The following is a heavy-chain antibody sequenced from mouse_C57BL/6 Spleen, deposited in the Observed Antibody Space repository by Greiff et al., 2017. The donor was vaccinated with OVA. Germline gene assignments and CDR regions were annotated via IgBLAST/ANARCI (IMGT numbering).Heavy chain of an antibody. V-gene: IGHV5-9-1*02. D-gene: IGHD1-1*01. CDR2: ISSGGDYI. CDR3: TRDAGYYYAAY. Sequence: EVKLVESGEGLVKPGGSLKLSCAASGFTFSSYAMSWVRQTPEKRLEWVAYISSGGDYIYYADTVKGRFTISRDNARNTLYLQMSSLKSEDTAKDYCTRDAGYYYAAYWGQGTLVTVSA. J-gene: IGHJ3*01. CDR1: GFTFSSYA.